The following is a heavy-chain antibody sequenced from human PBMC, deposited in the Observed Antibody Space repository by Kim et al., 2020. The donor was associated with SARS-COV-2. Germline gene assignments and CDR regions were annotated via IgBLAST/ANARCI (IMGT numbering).Heavy chain of an antibody. CDR2: ISYDGSSK. Sequence: GGSLRLSCAASGFTFSSYGMHWVRQAPGKGLEWVAVISYDGSSKSYADSVKGRFIISRDNSKNTLYLQMNSLRADDTAVYYCAKGLGVVNYYHYNMDVWG. D-gene: IGHD3-3*01. CDR1: GFTFSSYG. CDR3: AKGLGVVNYYHYNMDV. J-gene: IGHJ6*01. V-gene: IGHV3-30*18.